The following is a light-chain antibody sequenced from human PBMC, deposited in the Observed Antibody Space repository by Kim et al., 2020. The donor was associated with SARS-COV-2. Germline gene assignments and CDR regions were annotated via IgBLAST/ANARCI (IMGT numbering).Light chain of an antibody. CDR3: QSYDSSLSGSWV. J-gene: IGLJ3*02. CDR1: RPNIGAGYD. V-gene: IGLV1-40*01. Sequence: VTITSTGSRPNIGAGYDVLKYQQLPGTATKLLIYGNRNRPSGVPDRCNGSKSGISASLAITGLQAEDEADYYCQSYDSSLSGSWVFGGGTQLTV. CDR2: GNR.